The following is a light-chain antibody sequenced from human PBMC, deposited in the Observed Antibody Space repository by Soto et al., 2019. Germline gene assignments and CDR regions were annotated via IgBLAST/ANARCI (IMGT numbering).Light chain of an antibody. CDR1: QSVSSY. Sequence: EIVFTPSPAPLSLSPGERATLSCRASQSVSSYLAWYQQKPGQAPRLLIYDASNRATGIPARFSGSGSGTAFTLTISSLEPADFAVYYCQQRSNWPPITFGQGTRLEIK. V-gene: IGKV3-11*01. CDR3: QQRSNWPPIT. J-gene: IGKJ5*01. CDR2: DAS.